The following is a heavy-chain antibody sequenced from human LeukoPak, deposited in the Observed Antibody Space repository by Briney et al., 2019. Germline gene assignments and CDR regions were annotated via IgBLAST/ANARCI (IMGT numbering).Heavy chain of an antibody. V-gene: IGHV1-2*02. D-gene: IGHD3-10*01. CDR2: INPNSGGT. J-gene: IGHJ4*02. Sequence: ASVKVSCKASGYTFTGYYMHWVRQAPGQGLEWMGWINPNSGGTNYAQKFQGRVTMTRDMSTSTVYMELSSIRSEDTAVYYCARVDPVLPTLFDDWGQGTLVTVSS. CDR1: GYTFTGYY. CDR3: ARVDPVLPTLFDD.